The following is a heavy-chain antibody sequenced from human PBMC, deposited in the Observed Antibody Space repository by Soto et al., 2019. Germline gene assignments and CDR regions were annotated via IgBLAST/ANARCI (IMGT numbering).Heavy chain of an antibody. CDR2: INAGNGKT. V-gene: IGHV1-3*01. J-gene: IGHJ4*02. D-gene: IGHD3-22*01. Sequence: ASVKVSCKASGYTFTSYTIHWVRQAPGQRPEWMGWINAGNGKTKYSPRIQDRVNITRDTSASTVYMELSSLKSEDTAVYYCARSPYSSGYYYAIDYWGQGTQVTVSS. CDR3: ARSPYSSGYYYAIDY. CDR1: GYTFTSYT.